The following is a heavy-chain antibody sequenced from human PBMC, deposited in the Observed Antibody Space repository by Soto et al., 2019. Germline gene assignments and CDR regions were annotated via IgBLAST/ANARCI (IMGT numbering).Heavy chain of an antibody. J-gene: IGHJ4*01. CDR1: GGSINSGGYY. Sequence: SETLSLTCTVSGGSINSGGYYWSWIRQHPGKGLEWIGYMYYGGSIDYNPSLKSRVIKSMDTSKNQFSLKVRSVTAADTAVYYCARGHGYMVRGVISPRGPTDYWGHGTPVTVSS. V-gene: IGHV4-31*03. CDR2: MYYGGSI. CDR3: ARGHGYMVRGVISPRGPTDY. D-gene: IGHD3-10*01.